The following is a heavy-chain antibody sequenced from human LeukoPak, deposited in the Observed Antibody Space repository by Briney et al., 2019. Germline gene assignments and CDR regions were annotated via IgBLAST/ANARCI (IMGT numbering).Heavy chain of an antibody. CDR1: GFTFSSYS. CDR2: ISSSSSYI. J-gene: IGHJ4*02. CDR3: ARVANYGDYSDY. D-gene: IGHD4-17*01. V-gene: IGHV3-21*01. Sequence: GGSLRLSCVASGFTFSSYSMNWVRQAPGKGLEWVSSISSSSSYIYYADSVKGRFTISRDNAKNSLYLQMNSLRAEDTAVYYCARVANYGDYSDYWGQGTLVTVSS.